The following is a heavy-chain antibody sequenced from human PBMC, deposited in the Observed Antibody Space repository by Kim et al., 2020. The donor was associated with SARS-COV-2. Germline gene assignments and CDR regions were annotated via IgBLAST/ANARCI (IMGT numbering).Heavy chain of an antibody. V-gene: IGHV3-21*01. Sequence: GGSLRLSCAASGFTFSDYSMNWVRQAPGKGPEWVSSISSSSSYIYYADSVKGRFTVSRDNAKNSLYLQMNSLRVEDTAVYYCEMGYDSSAGYGMDVWGQGTTVTVSS. J-gene: IGHJ6*02. CDR3: EMGYDSSAGYGMDV. CDR1: GFTFSDYS. CDR2: ISSSSSYI. D-gene: IGHD3-22*01.